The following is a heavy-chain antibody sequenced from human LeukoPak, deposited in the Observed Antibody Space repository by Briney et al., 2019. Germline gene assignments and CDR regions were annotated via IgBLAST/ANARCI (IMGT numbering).Heavy chain of an antibody. Sequence: GGTLRLSCAASGFTFSSYGMSWVRQAPGKGLQWVSVIIGSGSSTYHADSVKGRFTISRDSSKNTLFLQMNRLRPEDAAVYYCAKAPVTTCRGAFCYPFDYWGLGTLVTVSS. D-gene: IGHD2-15*01. CDR1: GFTFSSYG. V-gene: IGHV3-23*01. CDR3: AKAPVTTCRGAFCYPFDY. CDR2: IIGSGSST. J-gene: IGHJ4*02.